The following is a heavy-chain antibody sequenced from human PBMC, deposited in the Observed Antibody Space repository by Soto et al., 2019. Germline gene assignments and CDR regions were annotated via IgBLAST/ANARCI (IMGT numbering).Heavy chain of an antibody. CDR3: ARGPHYDFWSGPSDY. CDR2: INHSGST. J-gene: IGHJ4*02. CDR1: GGSFSGYY. Sequence: PSETLSLTCAVYGGSFSGYYWSWIRQPPGKGLEWIGEINHSGSTNYNPSLKSRVTISVDTSKNQFSLKLSSVTAADTAVYYCARGPHYDFWSGPSDYWGQGTLVIVSS. D-gene: IGHD3-3*01. V-gene: IGHV4-34*01.